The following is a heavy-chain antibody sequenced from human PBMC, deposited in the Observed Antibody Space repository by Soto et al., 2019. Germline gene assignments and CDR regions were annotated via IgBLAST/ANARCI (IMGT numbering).Heavy chain of an antibody. Sequence: VQLVESGGGLVQPGGSLRLSCAASGFTFNSFSMIWVRQLPGRGLEWVSYISDTRRTRYYGDSVEGRFTVSRDNARNSLSLQMNSLRVEDTGIYYCARLAGAVLELRFFDFWGQGTLVTVSS. V-gene: IGHV3-48*01. CDR2: ISDTRRTR. CDR1: GFTFNSFS. D-gene: IGHD1-1*01. CDR3: ARLAGAVLELRFFDF. J-gene: IGHJ4*02.